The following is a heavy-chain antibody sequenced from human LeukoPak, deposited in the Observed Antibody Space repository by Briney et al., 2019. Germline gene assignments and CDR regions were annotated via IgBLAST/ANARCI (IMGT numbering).Heavy chain of an antibody. CDR1: GFTFSTSA. Sequence: GGSLRLSCAASGFTFSTSAMSWVRQAPGKGLEWVSAISGSGGKTCYADSVKGRFTISRDNSQNTLYLYMNSLRADDTAVYYCGKEMTSMVTVEYWGQGTLVTVSS. CDR2: ISGSGGKT. J-gene: IGHJ4*02. D-gene: IGHD5-18*01. V-gene: IGHV3-23*01. CDR3: GKEMTSMVTVEY.